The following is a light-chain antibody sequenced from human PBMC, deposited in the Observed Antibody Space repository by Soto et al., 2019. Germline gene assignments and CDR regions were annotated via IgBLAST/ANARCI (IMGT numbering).Light chain of an antibody. CDR1: QSVSSH. CDR2: GAS. J-gene: IGKJ5*01. CDR3: QQYDSSPRIT. V-gene: IGKV3-20*01. Sequence: EIVMTQSPATLSVSPGERSTLSCSSSQSVSSHLAWYQQKPGQAPSLLMYGASSRATGIPDRFSGSGSGTDFTLTISRLEPEDFAVYYCQQYDSSPRITFGQGTRLEI.